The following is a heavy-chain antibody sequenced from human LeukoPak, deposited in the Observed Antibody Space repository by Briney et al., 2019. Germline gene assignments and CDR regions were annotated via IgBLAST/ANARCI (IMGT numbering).Heavy chain of an antibody. Sequence: SETLSLTCTVSGGSISSYYWSWIRQPPRQELEWIGYIYYSGSTNYNPSLKSRVTISVDTSRNQFSLKLSSVTAADTAVYYCARGAGWFDPWGQGTLVTVSS. V-gene: IGHV4-59*01. CDR3: ARGAGWFDP. CDR2: IYYSGST. CDR1: GGSISSYY. J-gene: IGHJ5*02.